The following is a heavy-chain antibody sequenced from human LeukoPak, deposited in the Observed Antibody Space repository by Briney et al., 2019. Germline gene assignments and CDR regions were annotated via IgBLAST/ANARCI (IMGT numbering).Heavy chain of an antibody. CDR3: ARGEATMVRGVIIPDAFDI. J-gene: IGHJ3*02. CDR2: ISSSSSYI. D-gene: IGHD3-10*01. V-gene: IGHV3-21*01. CDR1: GFTFSSYS. Sequence: GGSLRLSCAASGFTFSSYSMNWVRQAPGKGLEWVSSISSSSSYIYYADSVKGRFTISRDNAKNSLYLQMNSLRAEDTAVYYCARGEATMVRGVIIPDAFDIWGQGTMVTVSS.